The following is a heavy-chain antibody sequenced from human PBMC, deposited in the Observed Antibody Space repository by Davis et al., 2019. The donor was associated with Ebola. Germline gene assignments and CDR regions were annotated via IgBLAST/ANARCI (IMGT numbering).Heavy chain of an antibody. D-gene: IGHD3-10*01. Sequence: LSLTCAASGFTFSSYWMSWVRQAPGKGLEWVANIIQDGSDQYYVDSVKGRFTISRDNSKNTLYLQMNSLRAEDTAVYYCAKVVRLRDYFDYWGQGTLVTVSS. CDR2: IIQDGSDQ. J-gene: IGHJ4*02. CDR1: GFTFSSYW. V-gene: IGHV3-7*01. CDR3: AKVVRLRDYFDY.